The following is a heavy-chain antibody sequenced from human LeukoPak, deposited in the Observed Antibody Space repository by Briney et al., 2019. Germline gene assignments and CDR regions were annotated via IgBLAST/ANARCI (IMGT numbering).Heavy chain of an antibody. J-gene: IGHJ3*02. V-gene: IGHV3-21*04. Sequence: GGSLRLSCAASGFTFSSYSMNLVRQAPGKGLEWVSCIGSSGNCIYYADSVKGRFTISRDNAKNSLYLQMNSLRAEDTALYYCAKDNPVVRAFDIWGQGTMVTVSS. CDR2: IGSSGNCI. CDR1: GFTFSSYS. D-gene: IGHD2-15*01. CDR3: AKDNPVVRAFDI.